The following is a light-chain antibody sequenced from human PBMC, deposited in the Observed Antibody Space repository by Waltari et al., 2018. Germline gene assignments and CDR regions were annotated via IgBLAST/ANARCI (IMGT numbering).Light chain of an antibody. Sequence: DIQMTQSPSTLSASVGDSVTITCRASQSVSSWLAWYQQQPGKAPKLLIYKASILESGVPSRFSGSGSGTEFTLTISSLQPDDFATYYCQQYVSYSTFGQGTKLEMK. CDR1: QSVSSW. V-gene: IGKV1-5*03. CDR2: KAS. J-gene: IGKJ2*01. CDR3: QQYVSYST.